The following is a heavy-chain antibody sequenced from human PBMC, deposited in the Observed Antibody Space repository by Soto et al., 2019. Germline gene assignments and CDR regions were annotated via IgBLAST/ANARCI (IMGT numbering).Heavy chain of an antibody. Sequence: ASVKVSCKASGGTFSSYAISWVRQAPGQGLEWMGGIIPIFGTANYAQKFQGRVTITADESKSTLYLQMSSLRSEDTAVYYCARDLEQLVHPNFDYWGQGTLVTVSS. J-gene: IGHJ4*02. CDR2: IIPIFGTA. CDR1: GGTFSSYA. CDR3: ARDLEQLVHPNFDY. D-gene: IGHD6-6*01. V-gene: IGHV1-69*13.